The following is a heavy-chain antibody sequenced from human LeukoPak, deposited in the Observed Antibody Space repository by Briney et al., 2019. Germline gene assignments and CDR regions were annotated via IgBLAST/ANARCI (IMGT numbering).Heavy chain of an antibody. CDR1: GFSISSSSYY. D-gene: IGHD3-3*01. CDR3: ARHRTYYDFWSGYSTSYYYYGMDV. Sequence: SETLSLTCTVSGFSISSSSYYWGWIRQPPGKGREWIGSIYYSGSTYYNPSLKSRITISADTSNNQFSLKLGSVTAADTAVYYCARHRTYYDFWSGYSTSYYYYGMDVWGQGTTVTVSS. J-gene: IGHJ6*02. V-gene: IGHV4-39*01. CDR2: IYYSGST.